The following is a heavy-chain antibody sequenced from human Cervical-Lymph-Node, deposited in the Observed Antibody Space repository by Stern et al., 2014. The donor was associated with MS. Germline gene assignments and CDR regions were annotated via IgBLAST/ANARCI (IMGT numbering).Heavy chain of an antibody. Sequence: QVQLVQSGAEVKKPGASVKVSCKASGYTFTSYYMHWVRQAPGQGLEWMGIINPSGGSTSYAQKFQGRVTMTRDTSTSTVYMELSSLRSEDTAVYYCARHEHMTTVVEGSWFDPWGQGTLVTVSS. CDR2: INPSGGST. CDR3: ARHEHMTTVVEGSWFDP. V-gene: IGHV1-46*01. CDR1: GYTFTSYY. D-gene: IGHD4-23*01. J-gene: IGHJ5*02.